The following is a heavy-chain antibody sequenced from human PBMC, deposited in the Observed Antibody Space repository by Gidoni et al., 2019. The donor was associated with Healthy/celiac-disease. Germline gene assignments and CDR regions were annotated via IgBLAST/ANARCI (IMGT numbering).Heavy chain of an antibody. Sequence: EVQLVESGGGLVQPGRSLRLSCAASGFTFAGHAMHWARHAPGKGLEWVSGISWNSGSIGYADSVNGRFTISRDNAKNSLYLQMNSLRAEDTALYYCAKSLVATISESIFDYWGQGTLVTVSS. CDR3: AKSLVATISESIFDY. D-gene: IGHD5-12*01. V-gene: IGHV3-9*01. CDR1: GFTFAGHA. CDR2: ISWNSGSI. J-gene: IGHJ4*02.